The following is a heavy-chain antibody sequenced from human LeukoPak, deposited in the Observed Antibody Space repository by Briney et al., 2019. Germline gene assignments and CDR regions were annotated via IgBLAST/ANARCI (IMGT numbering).Heavy chain of an antibody. CDR2: IKQDGSEK. CDR1: GFTFSSYW. Sequence: GGSLRLSCAASGFTFSSYWMSWVRQAPGKGLEWVANIKQDGSEKYYVDSVKGRFTISRDNAKNSLHLQMNSLRAEDTAVYYCARDWDTAMVKEFDYWGQGTLVTVSS. CDR3: ARDWDTAMVKEFDY. J-gene: IGHJ4*02. V-gene: IGHV3-7*01. D-gene: IGHD5-18*01.